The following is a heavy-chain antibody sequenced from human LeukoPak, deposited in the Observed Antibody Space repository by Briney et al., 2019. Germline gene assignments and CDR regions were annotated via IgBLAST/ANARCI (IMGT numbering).Heavy chain of an antibody. CDR3: ARDSWPEIVKFDY. J-gene: IGHJ4*02. CDR2: IHHSGNT. Sequence: PSETLSLTCTVSGYSISSGYYWGWIRQPPGMGLEWIGNIHHSGNTYYNPSLKSRVSISVDTSRNQFSLRLTSVTAADTAVYYCARDSWPEIVKFDYWGQGTLVTVSS. V-gene: IGHV4-38-2*02. CDR1: GYSISSGYY. D-gene: IGHD5-12*01.